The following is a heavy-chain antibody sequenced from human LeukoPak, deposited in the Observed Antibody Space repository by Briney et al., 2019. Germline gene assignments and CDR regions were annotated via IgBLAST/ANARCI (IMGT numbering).Heavy chain of an antibody. D-gene: IGHD6-6*01. CDR3: ARMGSSSLSDWFDP. V-gene: IGHV3-7*01. J-gene: IGHJ5*02. CDR2: IKQDGSEK. CDR1: GFTFSSYW. Sequence: GGSLRLFCAASGFTFSSYWMSWVRQAPGKGLEWVANIKQDGSEKYYVDSVKGRFTISRGNAKHSLYLQMNSLRAEDTAVYCCARMGSSSLSDWFDPWGQGTLVTVSS.